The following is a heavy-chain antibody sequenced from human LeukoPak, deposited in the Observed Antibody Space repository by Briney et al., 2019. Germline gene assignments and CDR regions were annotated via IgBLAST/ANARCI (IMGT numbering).Heavy chain of an antibody. CDR2: IYYSGST. CDR1: GGSISSSSYY. D-gene: IGHD4-17*01. V-gene: IGHV4-39*01. CDR3: AILTTVSPAQGH. J-gene: IGHJ4*02. Sequence: SETLSLTCTVSGGSISSSSYYWGWIRQPPGKGLEWIGSIYYSGSTYYNPSLKSRVTISVDTSKNQFSLKLSSVTAADTAVYYCAILTTVSPAQGHWGQGTLATVSS.